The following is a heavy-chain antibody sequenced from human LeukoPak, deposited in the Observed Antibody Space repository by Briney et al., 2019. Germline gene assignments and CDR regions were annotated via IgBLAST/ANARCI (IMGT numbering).Heavy chain of an antibody. V-gene: IGHV3-9*01. J-gene: IGHJ2*01. D-gene: IGHD4-17*01. CDR1: GFTFDDYA. CDR2: ISWNSGSI. Sequence: PGGSLRLSCAASGFTFDDYAMHWVRQAPGKGLEWVSGISWNSGSIGYADSVKGRFTISRDNAKNSLYLQMNSLRAEDTALYYCAKDGDYGDSPPDWYFDLWGRGTLVTVSS. CDR3: AKDGDYGDSPPDWYFDL.